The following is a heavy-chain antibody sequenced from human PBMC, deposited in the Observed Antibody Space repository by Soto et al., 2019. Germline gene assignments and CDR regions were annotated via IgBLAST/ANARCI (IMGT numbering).Heavy chain of an antibody. D-gene: IGHD3-22*01. J-gene: IGHJ4*02. V-gene: IGHV4-61*01. CDR2: IYYSGST. Sequence: SETLSLTCTVSGGSVSSGSYYWSWIRQPPGKGLEWIGYIYYSGSTNYNPSLKSRVTISVDTSKNQFSLKLSSVTAADTAVYYCARVGTSSGVYYFDYWGQGTLVTVSS. CDR3: ARVGTSSGVYYFDY. CDR1: GGSVSSGSYY.